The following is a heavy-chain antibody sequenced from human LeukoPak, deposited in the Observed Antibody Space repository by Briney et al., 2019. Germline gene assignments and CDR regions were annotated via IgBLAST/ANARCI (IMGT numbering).Heavy chain of an antibody. CDR3: VKGLPLVVVISSTGFDP. CDR2: ISNNGGNT. J-gene: IGHJ5*02. V-gene: IGHV3-64D*06. CDR1: GFTFSTYS. D-gene: IGHD3-22*01. Sequence: GGSLRLSCSASGFTFSTYSMHWVRQAPEKGLEFVSGISNNGGNTYYADSVKGRFTISRDNSKNTLYLQMSSLRAEDTAVYYCVKGLPLVVVISSTGFDPWGQGTLVTVSP.